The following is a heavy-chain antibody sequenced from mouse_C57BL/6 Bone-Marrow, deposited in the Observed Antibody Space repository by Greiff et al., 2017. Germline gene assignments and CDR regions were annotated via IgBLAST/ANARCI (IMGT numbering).Heavy chain of an antibody. V-gene: IGHV1-50*01. J-gene: IGHJ2*01. D-gene: IGHD1-1*01. Sequence: VQLQQPGAELVKPGASVKLSCKASGYTFTSYWMQWVKQRPGQGLEWIGEIDPSDSYTNYNQKFKGKATLTVDTSSSTAYMQLSSLTSEDSAVYYFARSDYYGSQILYYFDYWGQGTTLTVSS. CDR2: IDPSDSYT. CDR3: ARSDYYGSQILYYFDY. CDR1: GYTFTSYW.